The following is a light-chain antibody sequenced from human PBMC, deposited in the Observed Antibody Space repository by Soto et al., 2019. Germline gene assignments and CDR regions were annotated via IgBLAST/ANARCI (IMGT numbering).Light chain of an antibody. CDR2: GAS. J-gene: IGKJ4*01. CDR1: QSIISY. CDR3: QQSYSTPPAT. V-gene: IGKV1-39*01. Sequence: DIQMTQSPSSLSASVGDRVTITCRASQSIISYLNWYQQKPGKAPKLLIYGASRLQSGVPSRFSGSGSGTDFTLTISSLQPEDFATYYCQQSYSTPPATFGGGTKVEIK.